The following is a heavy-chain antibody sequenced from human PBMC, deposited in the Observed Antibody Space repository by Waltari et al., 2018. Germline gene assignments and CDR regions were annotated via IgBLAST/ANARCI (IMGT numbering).Heavy chain of an antibody. D-gene: IGHD3-22*01. CDR2: SIPIVGTA. V-gene: IGHV1-69*01. CDR1: GVTFSSYA. Sequence: QVQLVQSGAAVTKPRSSVKVSCKASGVTFSSYAISWVRQAPGRGLEWMGGSIPIVGTANYAQKFQGRVTITADESTSTAYMELSSLRSEDTAVYDRARVGIEYDSSGYYSAFDIWGQGTMVTVSS. J-gene: IGHJ3*02. CDR3: ARVGIEYDSSGYYSAFDI.